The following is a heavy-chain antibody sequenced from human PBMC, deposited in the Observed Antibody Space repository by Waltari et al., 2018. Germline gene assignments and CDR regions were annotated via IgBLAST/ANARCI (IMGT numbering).Heavy chain of an antibody. CDR1: GYSFTTYW. CDR2: IYPRDSNP. V-gene: IGHV5-51*01. Sequence: EVQLVQSGAEVKKPGESLKISCKGSGYSFTTYWIGWVRQMPGKGLEWMGVIYPRDSNPRYSPAFQGQVTISADKSISTAYLQWSSLKASDTAMYYCARQVPGIAAAGDPFDMWGQGTRVTVSS. J-gene: IGHJ3*02. CDR3: ARQVPGIAAAGDPFDM. D-gene: IGHD6-13*01.